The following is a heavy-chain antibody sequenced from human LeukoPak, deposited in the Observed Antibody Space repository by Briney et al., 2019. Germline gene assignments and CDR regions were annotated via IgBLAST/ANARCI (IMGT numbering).Heavy chain of an antibody. CDR2: FDPEDGET. D-gene: IGHD3-22*01. V-gene: IGHV1-24*01. Sequence: GASVKVSCKVSGYTLTELSMHWVRQAPGKGLEWMGGFDPEDGETIYAQKFQGRVTMTEDTSTSTAYMELRSLRSDDTAVYYCARTPYYYDSSGYFDFDYWGQGTLVTVSS. J-gene: IGHJ4*02. CDR1: GYTLTELS. CDR3: ARTPYYYDSSGYFDFDY.